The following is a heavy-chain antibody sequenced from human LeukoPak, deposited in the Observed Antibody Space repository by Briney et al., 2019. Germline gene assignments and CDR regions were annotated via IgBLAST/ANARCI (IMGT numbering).Heavy chain of an antibody. D-gene: IGHD2-15*01. J-gene: IGHJ4*02. CDR3: ARHGLGYCSGGSCYWDY. V-gene: IGHV4-59*08. CDR1: GGSISSYY. CDR2: IYYSGST. Sequence: PSETLSLTCTVSGGSISSYYWSWIRQPPGKGLEWIGYIYYSGSTNYNPSLKSRVTISVDTSKNQFSLKLSSVTAADTAVYYCARHGLGYCSGGSCYWDYWGQGTLVTVSS.